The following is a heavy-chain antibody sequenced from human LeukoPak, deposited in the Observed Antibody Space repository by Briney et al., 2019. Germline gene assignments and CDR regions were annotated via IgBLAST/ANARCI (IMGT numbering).Heavy chain of an antibody. D-gene: IGHD3-9*01. Sequence: PSETLSLTCAVYGGSFSGYYWSWIRQPPGKGLEWIGEINHSGSTNYNPSLKSRVTISVDTSENQFSLKLSSVTAADTAVYYCARDPLLTGLGYFDYWGQGTLVTVSS. CDR3: ARDPLLTGLGYFDY. J-gene: IGHJ4*02. CDR1: GGSFSGYY. V-gene: IGHV4-34*01. CDR2: INHSGST.